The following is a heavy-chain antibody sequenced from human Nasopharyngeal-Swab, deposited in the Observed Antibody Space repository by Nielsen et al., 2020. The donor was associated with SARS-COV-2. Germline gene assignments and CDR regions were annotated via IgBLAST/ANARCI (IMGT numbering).Heavy chain of an antibody. J-gene: IGHJ6*02. V-gene: IGHV4-4*02. D-gene: IGHD7-27*01. CDR2: IYHSGTT. Sequence: WIRQPPGKGLEWVGEIYHSGTTNYNPSLKSRVTISVDKSKNQFSLKLTSVTVADTAVYYCARGTTGVLDVWGQGTTVTVSS. CDR3: ARGTTGVLDV.